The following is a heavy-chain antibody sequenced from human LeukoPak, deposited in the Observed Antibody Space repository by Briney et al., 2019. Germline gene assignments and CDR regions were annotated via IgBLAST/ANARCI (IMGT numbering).Heavy chain of an antibody. D-gene: IGHD1-26*01. CDR1: GGSISSYY. CDR2: IYYSGST. J-gene: IGHJ4*02. Sequence: SETLSLTCTVSGGSISSYYWSWIRQPPGKGLEWIGYIYYSGSTSYNPSLKSRVTISVDTSENQFSLKLSSVTAADTAVYYCARVVGSYCFDYWGQGTLVTVSS. CDR3: ARVVGSYCFDY. V-gene: IGHV4-59*01.